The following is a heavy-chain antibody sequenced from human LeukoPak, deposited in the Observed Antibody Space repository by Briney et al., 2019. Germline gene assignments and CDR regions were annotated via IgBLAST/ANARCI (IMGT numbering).Heavy chain of an antibody. CDR1: GFTFDDYA. Sequence: PGGSLRLSCAASGFTFDDYAMHWVRQAPGKGLEWVSLISGDGGSTYYADSVKGRFTISRDNSKNSLYLQMNSLRTEDTVLYYCAKDISMVVTPDAFDIWGQGTMVTVSS. CDR3: AKDISMVVTPDAFDI. J-gene: IGHJ3*02. D-gene: IGHD4-23*01. V-gene: IGHV3-43*02. CDR2: ISGDGGST.